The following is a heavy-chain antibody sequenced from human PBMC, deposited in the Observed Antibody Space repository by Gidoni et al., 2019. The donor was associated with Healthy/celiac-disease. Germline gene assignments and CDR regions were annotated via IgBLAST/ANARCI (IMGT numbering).Heavy chain of an antibody. D-gene: IGHD3-22*01. CDR3: AREVTTYYYDSSGYYYY. Sequence: QVQLQQWGAGLLKPSETLSLTCAVYGGSFSGYYWSWIRQPPGKGLEWIGEINHSGSTNYNPSLKSRVTISVDTSKNQFSLKLSSVTAADTAVYYCAREVTTYYYDSSGYYYYWGQGTLVTVSS. J-gene: IGHJ4*02. CDR2: INHSGST. V-gene: IGHV4-34*01. CDR1: GGSFSGYY.